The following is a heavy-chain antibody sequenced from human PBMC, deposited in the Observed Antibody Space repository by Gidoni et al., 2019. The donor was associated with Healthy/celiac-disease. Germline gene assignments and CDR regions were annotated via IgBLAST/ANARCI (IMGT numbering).Heavy chain of an antibody. CDR3: ARDGPFFYAFDI. J-gene: IGHJ3*02. Sequence: EVQQVESGGGLIQPGGSLSLSCAAAGFTVSSHYMSWVRQAPGKGLEWVSVIYSGGSTYNADSVKGRFTISRDNSKNTLYLQMNSLRAEDTAVYYCARDGPFFYAFDIWGQGTMVTVSS. CDR1: GFTVSSHY. CDR2: IYSGGST. V-gene: IGHV3-53*01.